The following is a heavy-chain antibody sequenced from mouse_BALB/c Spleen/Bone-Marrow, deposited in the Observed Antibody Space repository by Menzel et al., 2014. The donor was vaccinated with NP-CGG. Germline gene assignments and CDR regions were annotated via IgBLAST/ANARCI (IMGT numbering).Heavy chain of an antibody. CDR2: IAPGTGST. CDR1: GYTFTSYW. Sequence: DLVKPGASVKLSCKASGYTFTSYWINWVKQRPGQGLEWIGRIAPGTGSTYYNEMFKGKATLTVDTSSSTAYIPLSSLSSEVSAVYFGVRFRIYYGIYGAMDYWGQGTPVTVSA. CDR3: VRFRIYYGIYGAMDY. D-gene: IGHD2-1*01. V-gene: IGHV1S41*01. J-gene: IGHJ4*01.